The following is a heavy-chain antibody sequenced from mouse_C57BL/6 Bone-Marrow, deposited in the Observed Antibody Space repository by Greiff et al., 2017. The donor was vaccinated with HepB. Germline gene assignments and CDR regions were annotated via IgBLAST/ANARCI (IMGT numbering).Heavy chain of an antibody. CDR1: GFNIKDDY. V-gene: IGHV14-4*01. CDR3: TLITTVVDYFDY. CDR2: IDPENGDT. J-gene: IGHJ2*01. D-gene: IGHD1-1*01. Sequence: EVQLQQSGAELVRPGASVKLSCTASGFNIKDDYMHWVKQRPEQGLEWIGWIDPENGDTEYASKFQGKATITADTSSNTAYLQLSSLTSEDTAVYYCTLITTVVDYFDYWDQGTTLTVSS.